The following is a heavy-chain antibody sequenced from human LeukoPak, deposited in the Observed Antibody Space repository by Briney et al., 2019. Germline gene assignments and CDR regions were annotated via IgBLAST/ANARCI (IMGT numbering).Heavy chain of an antibody. J-gene: IGHJ4*02. V-gene: IGHV4-39*07. Sequence: PSETLSLTCTVSGGSISSSSYYWGWIRQPPGKGLEWIGSIYYSGSTYHNPSLKSRVTISVDTSKNQFSLKLSSVTAADTAVYYCASTPRVVTAILGVDYWGQGTLVAVSS. D-gene: IGHD2-21*02. CDR1: GGSISSSSYY. CDR2: IYYSGST. CDR3: ASTPRVVTAILGVDY.